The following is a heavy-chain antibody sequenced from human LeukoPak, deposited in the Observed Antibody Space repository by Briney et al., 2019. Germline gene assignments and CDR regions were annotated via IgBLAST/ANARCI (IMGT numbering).Heavy chain of an antibody. J-gene: IGHJ4*02. V-gene: IGHV3-33*01. CDR2: IWYDGSNE. D-gene: IGHD5-24*01. CDR1: GFTFRTYG. Sequence: GGSLRLSCTASGFTFRTYGMVWVRQAPGKRLEWVAVIWYDGSNENYADSVKGRFTISRDNSKTTLFLQMNSLRAEDTAVYFCARNAYNYGGFDYWGLGTLVTVSS. CDR3: ARNAYNYGGFDY.